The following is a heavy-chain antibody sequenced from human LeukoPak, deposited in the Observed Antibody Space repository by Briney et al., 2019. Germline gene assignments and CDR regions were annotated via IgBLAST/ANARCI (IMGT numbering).Heavy chain of an antibody. CDR1: GYSFTSYW. Sequence: GESLKISCKGSGYSFTSYWIGWVRQMPGKGLEWMGIIYPGDSDTRYSPSFQGQVTISADKSISIAYLQWSSLKASDTAMYYCARSTMVRGVLPGFDYWGQGTLVTVSS. V-gene: IGHV5-51*01. CDR3: ARSTMVRGVLPGFDY. D-gene: IGHD3-10*01. CDR2: IYPGDSDT. J-gene: IGHJ4*02.